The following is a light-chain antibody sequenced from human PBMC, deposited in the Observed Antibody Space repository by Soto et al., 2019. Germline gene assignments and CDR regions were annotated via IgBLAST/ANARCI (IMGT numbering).Light chain of an antibody. V-gene: IGLV2-8*01. CDR2: EVS. CDR1: SSDVGGYNY. Sequence: QSVLTQPPSASGSPGQSVTISCTGTSSDVGGYNYVSWYQQHPGKAPKLMISEVSKRPSGVPDRFSGSKSGNTASLTVSGLQAEDEADYYCSSFAGNNNLVFGGATKLTVL. J-gene: IGLJ2*01. CDR3: SSFAGNNNLV.